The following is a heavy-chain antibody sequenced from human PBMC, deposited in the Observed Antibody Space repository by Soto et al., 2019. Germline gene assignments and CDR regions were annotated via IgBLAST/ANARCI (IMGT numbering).Heavy chain of an antibody. Sequence: GGSLRLSCSASRFTFGTYAMHWVRQAPGKGLEYVAAIVHDGSKKNYAASVKGRFTISRDNSSNTLNLQMCCLTAAETAVNFSARGGSGPQTYYTSSLDVLCQGTSVKVS. CDR2: IVHDGSKK. V-gene: IGHV3-33*01. J-gene: IGHJ6*02. CDR3: ARGGSGPQTYYTSSLDV. CDR1: RFTFGTYA. D-gene: IGHD3-10*01.